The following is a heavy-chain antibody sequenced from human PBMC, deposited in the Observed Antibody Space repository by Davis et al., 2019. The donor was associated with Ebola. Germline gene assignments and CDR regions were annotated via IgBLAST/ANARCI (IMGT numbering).Heavy chain of an antibody. J-gene: IGHJ6*03. CDR2: INHSGST. CDR1: GGSFSGYY. CDR3: ARVRSGYYYYYMDV. V-gene: IGHV4-34*01. Sequence: MPSETLSLTCAVYGGSFSGYYWSWIRQPPGKGLEWIGEINHSGSTNYNPSLKSRVTISVDTSKNQFSLKLSPVTAADTAVYYCARVRSGYYYYYMDVWGKGTTVTVSS.